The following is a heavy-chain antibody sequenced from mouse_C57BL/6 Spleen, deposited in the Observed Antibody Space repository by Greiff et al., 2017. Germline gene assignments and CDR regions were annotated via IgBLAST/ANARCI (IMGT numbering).Heavy chain of an antibody. CDR2: IYPGGGYA. V-gene: IGHV1-63*01. CDR1: GYTFTNYW. D-gene: IGHD1-2*01. Sequence: QVQLVESGAELVRPGTSVKMSCKASGYTFTNYWIGWARQSPGHGLEWIGDIYPGGGYANYNENFKGQATLTADKSSSTVYMLFSSLTSEDSAIYYSAKSGSTTAPYFDYWGQGTTLTVSS. CDR3: AKSGSTTAPYFDY. J-gene: IGHJ2*01.